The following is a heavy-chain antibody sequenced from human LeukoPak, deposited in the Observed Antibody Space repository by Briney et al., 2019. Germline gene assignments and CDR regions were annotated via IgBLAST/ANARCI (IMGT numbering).Heavy chain of an antibody. CDR3: ARSPGVEMAFHFDY. D-gene: IGHD5-24*01. CDR2: ISAYNGNT. J-gene: IGHJ4*02. Sequence: GASVKVSCKASGYTFTSYGISWVRQAPGQGLEWMGWISAYNGNTNYAQKLQGRVTMTTDTSTSTAYMELSSLRSEDTAVYYCARSPGVEMAFHFDYWGQGTLVTVSS. V-gene: IGHV1-18*01. CDR1: GYTFTSYG.